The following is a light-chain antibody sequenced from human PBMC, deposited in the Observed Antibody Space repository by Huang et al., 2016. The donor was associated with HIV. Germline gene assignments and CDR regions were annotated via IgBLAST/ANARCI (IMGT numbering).Light chain of an antibody. J-gene: IGKJ3*01. CDR3: MQTLQTPLT. CDR1: QSLLHSNRYNY. CDR2: LGS. V-gene: IGKV2-28*01. Sequence: DIVITQSPLSLPVTPGEPASISCRSSQSLLHSNRYNYGDWYLQKPGQSPQLLIYLGSNRASGVSDRFSGSGSGRDFTLKISRVEAEDVGIYYYMQTLQTPLTFGPGTKVDIK.